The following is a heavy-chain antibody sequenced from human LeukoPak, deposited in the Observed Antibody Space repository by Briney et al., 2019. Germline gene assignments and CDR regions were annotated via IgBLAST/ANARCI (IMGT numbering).Heavy chain of an antibody. CDR1: GGSISSSSYY. CDR2: IYYSGST. CDR3: ARNIRGGYDFWSGSKPYYFDY. D-gene: IGHD3-3*01. V-gene: IGHV4-39*07. Sequence: SETLSLTCTVSGGSISSSSYYWAWIRQPPGKGLEWIGSIYYSGSTYYNPSLKSRVTISVDMSKNQFSLKLSSVTAADTAVYYCARNIRGGYDFWSGSKPYYFDYWGQGTLVTVSS. J-gene: IGHJ4*02.